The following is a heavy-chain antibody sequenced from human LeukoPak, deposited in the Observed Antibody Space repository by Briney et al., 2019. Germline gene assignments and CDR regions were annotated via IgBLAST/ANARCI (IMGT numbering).Heavy chain of an antibody. CDR1: GGPISSSNW. Sequence: SETLSLTCAVSGGPISSSNWWSWVRQPPGKGLEWIGEIYHRGSTNYNPSLKSRVTISVDKSKNQFSLKLSSVTAADTAVYYCARGNDYGDYGLDYWGQGTLVTVSS. V-gene: IGHV4-4*02. J-gene: IGHJ4*02. CDR3: ARGNDYGDYGLDY. D-gene: IGHD4-17*01. CDR2: IYHRGST.